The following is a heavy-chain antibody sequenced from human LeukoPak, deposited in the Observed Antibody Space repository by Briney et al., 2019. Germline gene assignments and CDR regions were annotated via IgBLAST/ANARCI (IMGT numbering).Heavy chain of an antibody. CDR1: GGTFSSYA. Sequence: SVKVSCKASGGTFSSYAISWVRQAPGQGLEWMGRIIPIFGTANYAQKFQGRVTITTDESTSTAYMELSSLRSEDTAVYYCARVSSGWYYFDHWGQGTLVTVSS. V-gene: IGHV1-69*05. D-gene: IGHD6-19*01. J-gene: IGHJ4*02. CDR2: IIPIFGTA. CDR3: ARVSSGWYYFDH.